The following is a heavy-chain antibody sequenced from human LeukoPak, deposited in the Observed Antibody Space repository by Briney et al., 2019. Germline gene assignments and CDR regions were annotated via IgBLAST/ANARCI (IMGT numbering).Heavy chain of an antibody. CDR3: ARAQGNWGSPDAFDI. V-gene: IGHV1-18*01. D-gene: IGHD7-27*01. CDR2: ISAYNGNT. CDR1: GYTFTSYG. Sequence: GASVKVSCKASGYTFTSYGISWVRQAPGQGLEWMGWISAYNGNTNYAQKLQGRVTMTTDTSTSTAYMELRSLRSDDAAVYYCARAQGNWGSPDAFDIWGQGTKVTVSS. J-gene: IGHJ3*02.